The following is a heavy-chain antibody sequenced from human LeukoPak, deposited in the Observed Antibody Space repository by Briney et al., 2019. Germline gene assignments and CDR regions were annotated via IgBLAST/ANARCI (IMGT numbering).Heavy chain of an antibody. CDR1: GGSISSYY. CDR2: IYTSGST. J-gene: IGHJ3*02. CDR3: ARLIWFGSAFDI. Sequence: SETLSLTCTVSGGSISSYYWSWIRQSAGKGLEWIGRIYTSGSTNYNPSLKSRVTISVDTSKNQFSLKLSSVTAADTAVYYCARLIWFGSAFDIWGQGTMVTVSS. V-gene: IGHV4-4*07. D-gene: IGHD3-10*01.